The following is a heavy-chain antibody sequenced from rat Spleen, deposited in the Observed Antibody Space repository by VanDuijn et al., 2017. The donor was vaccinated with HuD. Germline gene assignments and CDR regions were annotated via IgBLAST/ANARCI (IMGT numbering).Heavy chain of an antibody. Sequence: EVQLVESDGGLVQPGRSLKLSCAASGFTFSSFPMAWVRQAPTKGLEWVATITTSGGSTYYRDSVKGRFNISRDNAKSTLYLQMNSLRSEDTATYYCTREGLYYYDGYYQRDVMDAWGQGASVTVSS. D-gene: IGHD1-12*03. CDR2: ITTSGGST. CDR1: GFTFSSFP. J-gene: IGHJ4*01. V-gene: IGHV5-46*01. CDR3: TREGLYYYDGYYQRDVMDA.